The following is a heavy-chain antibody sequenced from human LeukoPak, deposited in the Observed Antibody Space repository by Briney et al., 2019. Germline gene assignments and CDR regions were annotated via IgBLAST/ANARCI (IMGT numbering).Heavy chain of an antibody. Sequence: SETLSLTCTVSGGSISSSSYYWGWIRQPPGKGLEWLGSIYYSGSTYYNPSLKSRVPISVDTSKNQFSLKLSSVTAADTAVYYCARFLVFGTAMAYWGQGTLVTVSS. CDR1: GGSISSSSYY. V-gene: IGHV4-39*01. CDR2: IYYSGST. J-gene: IGHJ4*02. CDR3: ARFLVFGTAMAY. D-gene: IGHD5-18*01.